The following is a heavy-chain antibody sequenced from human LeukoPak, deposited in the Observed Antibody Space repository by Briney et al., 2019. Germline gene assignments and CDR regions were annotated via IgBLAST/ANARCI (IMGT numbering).Heavy chain of an antibody. CDR2: INHSGRT. CDR1: GGSFSGYY. J-gene: IGHJ4*02. V-gene: IGHV4-34*01. Sequence: SETLSLTCAVYGGSFSGYYWSWIRQPPGKGLEWIGEINHSGRTNYNPSLKSRVTISVDTSKNQFSLKLSSVTAADTAVYYCARGRGGVVIIRSRPYYFDYWGQGTLVTVSS. D-gene: IGHD3-3*01. CDR3: ARGRGGVVIIRSRPYYFDY.